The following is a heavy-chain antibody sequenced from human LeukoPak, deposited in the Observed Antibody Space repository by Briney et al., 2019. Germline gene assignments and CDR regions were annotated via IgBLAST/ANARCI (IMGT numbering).Heavy chain of an antibody. J-gene: IGHJ4*02. Sequence: GGSLRLSCAASGFTFSSYAMSWVRQAPGKGLEWVSAISGSGGSTYYADSVKGRFTISRDNAKNSLYLQMNSLRAEDTAVYYCARVYSSSSPFDYWGQGTLVTVSS. CDR2: ISGSGGST. V-gene: IGHV3-23*01. CDR3: ARVYSSSSPFDY. CDR1: GFTFSSYA. D-gene: IGHD6-6*01.